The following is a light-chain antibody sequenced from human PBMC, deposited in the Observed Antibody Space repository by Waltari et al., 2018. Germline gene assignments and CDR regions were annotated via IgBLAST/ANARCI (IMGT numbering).Light chain of an antibody. J-gene: IGLJ1*01. Sequence: QSALTQPASVSGSPGQSITISCTGSSSDVGGYSLVSWYQQHPGKAPKLMIYAVTKRPSGVSHRLSGSKSGNTASLTISGLQTEDGADYYCCSYAGSTTSSVVFGTGTKVIVL. CDR1: SSDVGGYSL. CDR2: AVT. V-gene: IGLV2-23*02. CDR3: CSYAGSTTSSVV.